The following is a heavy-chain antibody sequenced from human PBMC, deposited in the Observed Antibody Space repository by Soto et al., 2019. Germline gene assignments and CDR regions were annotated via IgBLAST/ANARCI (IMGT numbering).Heavy chain of an antibody. CDR2: ISAYNGNT. CDR3: ALLIAGYSSIVSPTSDYGDYVELRELGNDAFDI. CDR1: GYTFTSYG. J-gene: IGHJ3*02. V-gene: IGHV1-18*01. D-gene: IGHD4-17*01. Sequence: GASGKVSCKASGYTFTSYGISWVRQAPGQGLEWMGWISAYNGNTNYAQKLQGRVTMTTDTSTSTAYMELRSLRSDDTAVYYCALLIAGYSSIVSPTSDYGDYVELRELGNDAFDIWGQGTIVTVSS.